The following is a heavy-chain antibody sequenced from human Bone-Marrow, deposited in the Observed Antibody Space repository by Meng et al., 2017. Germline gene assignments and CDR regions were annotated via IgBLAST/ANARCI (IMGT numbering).Heavy chain of an antibody. D-gene: IGHD3-3*01. J-gene: IGHJ4*02. V-gene: IGHV4-59*01. CDR2: IYYSGST. CDR3: ARESFEWAQYDY. CDR1: GGSISSYY. Sequence: SETLSLTCTVSGGSISSYYWSWIRQPPGKGLEWIGYIYYSGSTNYNPALKSRVTISVDTSTNQFSLKLSSVTAADTAVYYCARESFEWAQYDYWGQGTLVTVSS.